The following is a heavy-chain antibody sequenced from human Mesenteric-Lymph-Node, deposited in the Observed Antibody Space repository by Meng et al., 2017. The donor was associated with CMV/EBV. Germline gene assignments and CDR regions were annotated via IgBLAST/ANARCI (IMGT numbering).Heavy chain of an antibody. CDR3: ARGRGYQLLFTSDAFDI. J-gene: IGHJ3*02. CDR1: GGSISSSSYY. D-gene: IGHD2-2*01. Sequence: GSLRLSCTASGGSISSSSYYWGWIRQPPGKGLEWIGSIYYSGSTYYNPSLKSRVTISVDTSKNQFSLKLSSVTAADTAVYYCARGRGYQLLFTSDAFDIWGQGTMVTVSS. CDR2: IYYSGST. V-gene: IGHV4-39*07.